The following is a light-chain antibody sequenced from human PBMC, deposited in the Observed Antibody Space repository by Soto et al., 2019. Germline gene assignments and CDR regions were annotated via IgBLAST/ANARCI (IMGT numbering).Light chain of an antibody. CDR1: KNDIGVYDF. V-gene: IGLV2-8*01. CDR3: KSYAGSNTYV. Sequence: QSVLTQPPSASGSPGQSVTISCTGTKNDIGVYDFVSWYQHHPGKAPRLIIYEVVQRPSGVPDRFSGSKSGNTASLTVSGLHAADEGDYFCKSYAGSNTYVFGSGTKV. CDR2: EVV. J-gene: IGLJ1*01.